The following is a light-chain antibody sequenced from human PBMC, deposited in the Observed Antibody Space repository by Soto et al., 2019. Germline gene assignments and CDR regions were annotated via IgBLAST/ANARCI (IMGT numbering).Light chain of an antibody. V-gene: IGKV3-20*01. CDR3: QQSYSTPRT. Sequence: EVVLTQSPDSLSFSPGERATLSCRASQSITSSYLAWYRQKPGQAPRLLIYGASYRATGIPDRVSGSGSGTDFTLTISSLQPEDFATYYCQQSYSTPRTFGQGTKVDIK. CDR1: QSITSSY. J-gene: IGKJ1*01. CDR2: GAS.